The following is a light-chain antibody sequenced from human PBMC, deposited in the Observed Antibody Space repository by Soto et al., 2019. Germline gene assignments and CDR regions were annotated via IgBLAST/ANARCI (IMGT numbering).Light chain of an antibody. CDR2: GVT. CDR1: SSDVGAYNY. J-gene: IGLJ1*01. Sequence: AALTQPASVSGSPGQSITISCTGTSSDVGAYNYVSWYQQYPGKAPKLMIYGVTNRPSGVSNRFSGSKTGNTASLTISGLQAEDEADYYCSSYAGSNDPLLVYGTGTKVALL. V-gene: IGLV2-14*01. CDR3: SSYAGSNDPLLV.